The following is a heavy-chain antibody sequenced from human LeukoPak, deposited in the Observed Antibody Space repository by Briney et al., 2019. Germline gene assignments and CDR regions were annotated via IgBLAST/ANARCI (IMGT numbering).Heavy chain of an antibody. CDR2: IYYSGST. D-gene: IGHD5-24*01. Sequence: SETLSLTCTVSGGSISSYYWSWVRQPPGKGLEWIGYIYYSGSTYYNPSLKSRVTISVDTSKNQFSLKLSSVTAADTAVYYCARECHGYILTFRTFDYWGQGTLVTVSS. CDR3: ARECHGYILTFRTFDY. V-gene: IGHV4-59*12. J-gene: IGHJ4*02. CDR1: GGSISSYY.